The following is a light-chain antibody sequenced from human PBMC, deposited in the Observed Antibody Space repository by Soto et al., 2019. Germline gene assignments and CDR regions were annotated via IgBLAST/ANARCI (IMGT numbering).Light chain of an antibody. V-gene: IGKV2-30*01. CDR3: MQGTHWPPYT. Sequence: DVVMTQSPLSLPVTLGQPASISCRSSQSLAYSDGNTYLNWFQQNPGQSPRRLIYKVSNRDSGVPERFSGSGSGTDFTLKISRVEAEDVGVYYCMQGTHWPPYTFGQGTKLEIK. CDR2: KVS. CDR1: QSLAYSDGNTY. J-gene: IGKJ2*01.